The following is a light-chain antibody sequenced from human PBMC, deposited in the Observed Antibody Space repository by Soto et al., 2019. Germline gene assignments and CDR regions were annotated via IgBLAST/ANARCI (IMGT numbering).Light chain of an antibody. CDR3: QKYDTAPLT. Sequence: DIQVTQSPSSLSASLGDRVSITCRSRRDISNYLAWYQQKPGQVPRLLISGASTLHSGVPSRFIGSGSGTDFTLTITSLQPEDIANYFCQKYDTAPLTFGGGNTVEI. J-gene: IGKJ4*01. CDR1: RDISNY. CDR2: GAS. V-gene: IGKV1-27*01.